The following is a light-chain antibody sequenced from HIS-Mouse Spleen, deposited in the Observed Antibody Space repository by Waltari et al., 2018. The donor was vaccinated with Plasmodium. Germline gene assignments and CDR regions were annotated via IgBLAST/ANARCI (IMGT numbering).Light chain of an antibody. CDR3: QSADSSGTYRV. CDR2: KDS. Sequence: SYELTQPPSVPVSPGQTARITCSGVAWPKQYANWYQQKPGQAPVLVIYKDSERPSGIPERFSGSSSGTTVTLTISGVQAEDEADYYCQSADSSGTYRVFGGGTKLTVL. CDR1: AWPKQY. V-gene: IGLV3-25*03. J-gene: IGLJ2*01.